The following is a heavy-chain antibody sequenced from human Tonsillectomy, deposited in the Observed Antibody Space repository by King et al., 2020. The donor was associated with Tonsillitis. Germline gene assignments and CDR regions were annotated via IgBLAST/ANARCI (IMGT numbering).Heavy chain of an antibody. V-gene: IGHV3-48*02. D-gene: IGHD3-22*01. J-gene: IGHJ4*02. Sequence: QLVQTGGGLVQPGGSLRLSCAASGFTFSSYSMNWVRQAPGKGLEWGSYSSSSSSTIYYADSVKGRFTISRDNAKNSLYLQMNSLRDEDTAVYYCPRWTEYYYVSSDYSYAFDFWGQGTLVTLTS. CDR2: SSSSSSTI. CDR3: PRWTEYYYVSSDYSYAFDF. CDR1: GFTFSSYS.